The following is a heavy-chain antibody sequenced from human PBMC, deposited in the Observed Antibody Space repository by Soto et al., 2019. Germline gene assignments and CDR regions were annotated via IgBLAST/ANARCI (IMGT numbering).Heavy chain of an antibody. V-gene: IGHV1-3*01. CDR3: AREEGSGWFWFDP. J-gene: IGHJ5*02. Sequence: ASVKVSCKASGYTFTSYAMHWVRQAPGQRLEWMGWINAGNGNTKYSQKFQGRVTITRDTSASTAYMELSSLRSDDTAVYYCAREEGSGWFWFDPWGQGTLVTVSS. CDR2: INAGNGNT. D-gene: IGHD6-19*01. CDR1: GYTFTSYA.